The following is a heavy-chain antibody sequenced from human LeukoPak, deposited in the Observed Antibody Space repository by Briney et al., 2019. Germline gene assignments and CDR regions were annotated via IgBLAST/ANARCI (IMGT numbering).Heavy chain of an antibody. CDR1: GGSISSSSYY. J-gene: IGHJ6*03. D-gene: IGHD3-10*01. CDR2: IYYIGST. Sequence: SETLSLTCTVSGGSISSSSYYWGWIRQPPGKGLEWIGSIYYIGSTYYNPSLKSRVTISVDTSKNQFSLKLISVTAADTAVYYCARAVGSGSFQTYYYYMDVWGKGTTVTISS. CDR3: ARAVGSGSFQTYYYYMDV. V-gene: IGHV4-39*07.